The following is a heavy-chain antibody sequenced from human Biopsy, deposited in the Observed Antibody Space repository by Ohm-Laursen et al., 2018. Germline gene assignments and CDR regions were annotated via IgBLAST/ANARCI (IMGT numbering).Heavy chain of an antibody. Sequence: SDTLSLTCAVDGGSFSGYDWTWIRQTPGKGLEWIGEINHSGRTNYNPSLKSRVTISVDTSKNQFSLKVRPVTAADTAVYYCVRGVDYYDPYHYYALDVWGQGTTVTVSS. D-gene: IGHD3-22*01. CDR3: VRGVDYYDPYHYYALDV. CDR1: GGSFSGYD. J-gene: IGHJ6*02. CDR2: INHSGRT. V-gene: IGHV4-34*01.